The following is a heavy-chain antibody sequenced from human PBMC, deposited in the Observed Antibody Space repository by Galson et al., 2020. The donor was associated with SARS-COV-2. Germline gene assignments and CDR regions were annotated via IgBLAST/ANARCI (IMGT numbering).Heavy chain of an antibody. Sequence: GESLKISCKTSGYTFTAYYIHWVRQAPGQGLEWMGWINPNTGGTNYAQQFQGWVTMTRDTSISTAYMALSRLKSDDTAVYYCARETEMATFNYFDYWGQGTLVTVSS. CDR2: INPNTGGT. J-gene: IGHJ4*02. D-gene: IGHD5-12*01. V-gene: IGHV1-2*04. CDR1: GYTFTAYY. CDR3: ARETEMATFNYFDY.